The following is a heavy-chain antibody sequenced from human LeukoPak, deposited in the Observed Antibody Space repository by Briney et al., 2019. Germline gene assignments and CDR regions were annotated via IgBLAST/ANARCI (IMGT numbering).Heavy chain of an antibody. CDR2: IYPGDSDT. CDR1: GSSFTSYW. D-gene: IGHD3-3*01. CDR3: ARVRRGYDFWSGYFVFDY. J-gene: IGHJ4*02. V-gene: IGHV5-51*01. Sequence: GESLKISCKGSGSSFTSYWIGWVRQLPGKGLEWMGIIYPGDSDTRYSPSFQGQVTISADKSISTAYLQWSSLKASDTAMYYCARVRRGYDFWSGYFVFDYWGQGTLVTVSS.